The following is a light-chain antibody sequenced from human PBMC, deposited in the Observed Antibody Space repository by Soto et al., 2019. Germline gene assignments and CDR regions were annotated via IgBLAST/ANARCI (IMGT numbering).Light chain of an antibody. Sequence: SYELTQPPSVSVAPGQTTRITCGGNHVGSKNVHWYQQKPGQAPVLVVYADSARPSGVPDRFSGSKSGTSGSLAISGLRSEDEADYYCVAWDGSLSGVLFGGGTKVTVL. CDR1: HVGSKN. CDR3: VAWDGSLSGVL. J-gene: IGLJ3*02. CDR2: ADS. V-gene: IGLV3-21*02.